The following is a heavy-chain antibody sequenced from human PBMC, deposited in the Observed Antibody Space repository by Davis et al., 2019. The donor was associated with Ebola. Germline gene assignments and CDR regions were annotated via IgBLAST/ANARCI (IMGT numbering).Heavy chain of an antibody. CDR2: ISSSSSYI. CDR3: ARDPPFERFWSGYYRAPLTYYGMDV. V-gene: IGHV3-21*01. CDR1: GFTFSSYS. Sequence: PGGSLRLSCAASGFTFSSYSMNWVRQAPGKGLEWVSSISSSSSYIYYADSVKGRFTISRDNAKNSLYLQMNSLRAEDTAVYYCARDPPFERFWSGYYRAPLTYYGMDVWGQGTTVTVSS. D-gene: IGHD3-3*01. J-gene: IGHJ6*02.